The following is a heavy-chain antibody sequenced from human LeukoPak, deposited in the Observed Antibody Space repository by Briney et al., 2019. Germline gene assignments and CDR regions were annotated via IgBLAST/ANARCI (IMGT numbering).Heavy chain of an antibody. CDR1: GGSISSYY. J-gene: IGHJ5*02. D-gene: IGHD2-2*01. Sequence: PSETLSLTCTVSGGSISSYYWSWIRQPPGKGLEWIRYIYYSGSTNYNPSLKSRVTISVDTSKNQFSLKLSSVTAADTAVYYCAGLKYPRGWFDPWGQGTLVTVSS. CDR2: IYYSGST. V-gene: IGHV4-59*01. CDR3: AGLKYPRGWFDP.